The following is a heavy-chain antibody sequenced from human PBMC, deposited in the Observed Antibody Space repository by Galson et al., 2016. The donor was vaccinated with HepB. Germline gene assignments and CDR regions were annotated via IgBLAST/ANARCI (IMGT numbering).Heavy chain of an antibody. D-gene: IGHD2-21*01. CDR3: ARGSRSIPNALDT. V-gene: IGHV3-74*01. CDR1: GFTFSSYW. J-gene: IGHJ3*02. CDR2: INGDGSST. Sequence: SLRLSCAASGFTFSSYWMHWVHQTPGKGLVLVSRINGDGSSTNYADSLKGRFTISRENAKNTLFLQMNRLGPEDTAVYYCARGSRSIPNALDTWGHGTVVTVSS.